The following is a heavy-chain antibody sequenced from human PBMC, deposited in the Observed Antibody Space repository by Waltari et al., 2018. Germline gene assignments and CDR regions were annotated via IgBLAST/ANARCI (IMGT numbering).Heavy chain of an antibody. CDR1: GFRVSANC. J-gene: IGHJ6*03. D-gene: IGHD2-15*01. CDR2: SYTVGTT. Sequence: EVEVVESGGGLMQPGGSLRLSCAASGFRVSANCLIWVCQAPGKGLEWVSISYTVGTTYFAESVKGRFTISRDNSRNTVYLQMNSLRVEDTAVYFCARVAGTALHRYYHYYMDLWGKGTTVTVSS. CDR3: ARVAGTALHRYYHYYMDL. V-gene: IGHV3-53*01.